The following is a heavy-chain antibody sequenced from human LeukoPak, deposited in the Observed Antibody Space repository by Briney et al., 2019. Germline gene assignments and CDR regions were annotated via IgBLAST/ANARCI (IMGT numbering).Heavy chain of an antibody. J-gene: IGHJ4*02. CDR2: IDPNSSGT. V-gene: IGHV1-2*02. D-gene: IGHD5-12*01. CDR1: GYTFTGYY. CDR3: ARTLQPGYSGYVPFDY. Sequence: ASVKVSCKASGYTFTGYYMHWVRRAPGQGLEWMGWIDPNSSGTNSAQKFQGRVTMTSDTSISTAYMELSRLRSDDTAVYYCARTLQPGYSGYVPFDYWGQGTLVTVSS.